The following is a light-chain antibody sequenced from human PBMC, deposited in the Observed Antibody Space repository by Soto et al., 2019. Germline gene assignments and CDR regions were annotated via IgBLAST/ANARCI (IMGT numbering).Light chain of an antibody. V-gene: IGKV3-20*01. CDR1: QRISSNY. CDR2: AAS. J-gene: IGKJ1*01. Sequence: DIVLTLSKGTLSLSPGERATLSCKARQRISSNYLGWYQQKPGQAPRLLIYAASSRATGIPDRFSGSGSGTDFTLTISRLEPEDFAVYYCQDYGSSPQTFGQGTKVDIK. CDR3: QDYGSSPQT.